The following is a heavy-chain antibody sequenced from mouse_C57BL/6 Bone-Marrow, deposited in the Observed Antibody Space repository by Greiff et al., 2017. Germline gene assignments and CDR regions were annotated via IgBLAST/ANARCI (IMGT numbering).Heavy chain of an antibody. CDR2: ISDGGSYT. CDR3: ARGDTTVVASAWFAY. V-gene: IGHV5-4*01. J-gene: IGHJ3*01. D-gene: IGHD1-1*01. Sequence: VHLVESGGGLVKPGGSLKLSCAASGFTFSSYAMSWVRQTPEKRLEWVATISDGGSYTYYPDNVKGRFTISRDNAKNNLYLQMSHLKSEDTAMYYCARGDTTVVASAWFAYWGQGTLVTVSA. CDR1: GFTFSSYA.